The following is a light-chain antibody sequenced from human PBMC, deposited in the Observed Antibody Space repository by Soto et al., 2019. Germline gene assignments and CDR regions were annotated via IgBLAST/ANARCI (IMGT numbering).Light chain of an antibody. J-gene: IGLJ2*01. Sequence: QSVLTQPASVSGSPGQSITISCSGTSRDVGSYSLVSWYQQRPGKVPQLIIYEVSKRPSGVSTRFSGSKSANTASLTISGLQGDDEADYYCSTYTGFYTLVFGGGTKLTVL. CDR2: EVS. CDR1: SRDVGSYSL. CDR3: STYTGFYTLV. V-gene: IGLV2-23*02.